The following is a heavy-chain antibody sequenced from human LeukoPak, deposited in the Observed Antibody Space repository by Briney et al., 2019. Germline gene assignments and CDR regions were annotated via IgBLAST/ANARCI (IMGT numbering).Heavy chain of an antibody. V-gene: IGHV3-74*01. J-gene: IGHJ4*02. CDR2: INSDGSTT. CDR1: GFTFSSYW. D-gene: IGHD2-8*02. Sequence: GGSLRLSCAASGFTFSSYWMHWVRQGPGKGLVWVSRINSDGSTTVYADSVKGRFTISRDNARNTLYLQMNRLRAEDTAVYYCVKDNYWSVDYWGRGTPVTVSS. CDR3: VKDNYWSVDY.